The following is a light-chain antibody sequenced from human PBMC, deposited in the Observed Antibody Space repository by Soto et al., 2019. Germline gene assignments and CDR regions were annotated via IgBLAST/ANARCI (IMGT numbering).Light chain of an antibody. Sequence: QSVLTQPPSVSAAPGQTVTISCYGSSSNIGTNYVSWYQQLPGTAPKLLIYHNNKRPSGIPDRFSGSKSGTSATLGITGLQTGDEADYYCGTWDSSLSAGVFGGGTKLTVL. J-gene: IGLJ2*01. CDR2: HNN. CDR1: SSNIGTNY. CDR3: GTWDSSLSAGV. V-gene: IGLV1-51*01.